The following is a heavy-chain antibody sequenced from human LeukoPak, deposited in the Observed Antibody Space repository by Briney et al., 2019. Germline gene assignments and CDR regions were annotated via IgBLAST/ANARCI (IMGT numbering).Heavy chain of an antibody. V-gene: IGHV1-69*10. CDR3: ARDGYYGSGPPYYGMDV. CDR2: IIPILGIA. D-gene: IGHD3-10*01. Sequence: ASVTVSCTASGGTFSSYAISWVRQAPGQGLEWMGWIIPILGIATYAQKFQGRVTITADKSTRTAYMELSSLRSEDTAVYYCARDGYYGSGPPYYGMDVWGQGTTVTVSS. CDR1: GGTFSSYA. J-gene: IGHJ6*02.